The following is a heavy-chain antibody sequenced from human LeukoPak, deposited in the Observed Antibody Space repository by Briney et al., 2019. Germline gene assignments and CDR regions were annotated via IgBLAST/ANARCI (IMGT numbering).Heavy chain of an antibody. Sequence: SETLSLTCAFSAASISNYYWSWIRQAPGKGLEWIGYISTSGSTNYNPSLKSRVSISLDTSKNRFSLNLNFVTAADTAVYYCASPRSGYRYTFDYWGQGALVTVSS. V-gene: IGHV4-4*09. CDR1: AASISNYY. D-gene: IGHD3-22*01. CDR2: ISTSGST. J-gene: IGHJ4*02. CDR3: ASPRSGYRYTFDY.